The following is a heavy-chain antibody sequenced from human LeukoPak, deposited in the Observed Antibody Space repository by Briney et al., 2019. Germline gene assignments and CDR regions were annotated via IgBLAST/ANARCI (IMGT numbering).Heavy chain of an antibody. Sequence: ASVKVSCKASGYTFTSYGISWVRQAPGQGLEWMGWISAYNGNTNYAQKLQGRVTMTTDTSTSTAYMELRSLRSGDTAVYYCARDGVDFWSGVEMDYWGQGTLVTVSS. CDR3: ARDGVDFWSGVEMDY. CDR2: ISAYNGNT. V-gene: IGHV1-18*01. CDR1: GYTFTSYG. D-gene: IGHD3-3*01. J-gene: IGHJ4*02.